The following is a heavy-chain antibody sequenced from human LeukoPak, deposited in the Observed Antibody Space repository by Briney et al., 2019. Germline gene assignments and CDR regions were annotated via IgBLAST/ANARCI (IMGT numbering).Heavy chain of an antibody. CDR3: ARGQAYCGADCYSD. J-gene: IGHJ4*02. Sequence: GGSLRLSCAASGFTFSSYGMHWVRQTPGEGLDWVSVIYTGGGTNYGDSVKGRFTISRDNSKNTLYLQMNSLRADDTAIYYCARGQAYCGADCYSDWGQGTLVTVSS. CDR2: IYTGGGT. D-gene: IGHD2-21*02. V-gene: IGHV3-NL1*01. CDR1: GFTFSSYG.